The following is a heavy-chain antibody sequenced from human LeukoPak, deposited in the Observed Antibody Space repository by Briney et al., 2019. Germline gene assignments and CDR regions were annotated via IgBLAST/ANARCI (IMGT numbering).Heavy chain of an antibody. CDR3: AAVVVAAHDAFDI. CDR1: GFTFSSYS. V-gene: IGHV3-21*01. J-gene: IGHJ3*02. Sequence: GGSLRLSCAASGFTFSSYSMNWVRQAPGKGLEWVSSISSSSSYIYYADSVKGRFTISRDNAKNSLYLQMNSLRAEDPAVYYCAAVVVAAHDAFDIWGQGTMVTVSS. D-gene: IGHD2-15*01. CDR2: ISSSSSYI.